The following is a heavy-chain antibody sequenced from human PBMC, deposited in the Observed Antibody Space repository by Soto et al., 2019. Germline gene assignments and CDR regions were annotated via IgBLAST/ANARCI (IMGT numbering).Heavy chain of an antibody. J-gene: IGHJ3*02. V-gene: IGHV3-23*01. Sequence: GGSLRLSCAASGFTFSSYAMSWVRQAPGKGLEWVSTISGSGGTTYYADSVKGRFTFSRDNSKNTLYLQMNSLRAEDTAVYYCAKTANGWFSAFDIWGQGTMVTVSS. CDR3: AKTANGWFSAFDI. D-gene: IGHD6-19*01. CDR2: ISGSGGTT. CDR1: GFTFSSYA.